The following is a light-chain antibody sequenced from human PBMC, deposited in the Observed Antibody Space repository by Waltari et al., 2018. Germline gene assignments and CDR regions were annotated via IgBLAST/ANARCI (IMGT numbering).Light chain of an antibody. Sequence: DIQMTQSPSPLSASVGDRFIIPCRASQTISSYLNWYQQKPGKAPKLLIYAASSLQSGVPSRFSGSGSGTDFTLTISSLQPEDFATYYCQQSYITWTFGQGTKVEIK. CDR2: AAS. V-gene: IGKV1-39*01. J-gene: IGKJ1*01. CDR3: QQSYITWT. CDR1: QTISSY.